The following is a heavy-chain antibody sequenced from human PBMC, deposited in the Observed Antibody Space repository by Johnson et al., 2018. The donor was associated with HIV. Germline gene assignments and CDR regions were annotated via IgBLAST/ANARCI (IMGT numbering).Heavy chain of an antibody. V-gene: IGHV3-33*06. D-gene: IGHD1-26*01. Sequence: QVQLVESGGGVVQPGRSLRLTCAASGFTFSGYGIHWVRQAPGKGLEWVANMWYDGNNKYYADSVKGRFTITRDNSKNTLYLQRNSLRAEDTAVYYCAKSGYSGSYDRMGAFDIWGQGTMVTVSS. CDR3: AKSGYSGSYDRMGAFDI. CDR2: MWYDGNNK. J-gene: IGHJ3*02. CDR1: GFTFSGYG.